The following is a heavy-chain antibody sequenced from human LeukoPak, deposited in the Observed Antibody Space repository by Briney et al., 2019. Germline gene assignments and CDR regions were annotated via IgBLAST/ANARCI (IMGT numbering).Heavy chain of an antibody. Sequence: GASVKVSCKASGYTFTSYYMHWVRQAPGQGLEWMGIINPSGGSTSYAQKFQGRVTMTRDTSTSTVYMGLSSLRSEGTAVYYCARGFRHNNYDSSGDFDYWDQGTLVTVSS. CDR3: ARGFRHNNYDSSGDFDY. CDR2: INPSGGST. J-gene: IGHJ4*02. CDR1: GYTFTSYY. D-gene: IGHD3-22*01. V-gene: IGHV1-46*01.